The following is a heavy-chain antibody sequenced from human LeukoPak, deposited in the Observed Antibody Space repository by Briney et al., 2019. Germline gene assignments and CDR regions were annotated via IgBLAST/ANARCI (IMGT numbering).Heavy chain of an antibody. V-gene: IGHV1-2*02. Sequence: ASVKVSCKASGYTFSGYYIHWVRQAPGQGLEWMGWINPNTGGTEYAQRFQGRVTMTRDTSISTAYMELSRLRSDDTAVYYCASHYYDSSVGDYWGQGTLVTVSS. J-gene: IGHJ4*02. CDR1: GYTFSGYY. CDR3: ASHYYDSSVGDY. CDR2: INPNTGGT. D-gene: IGHD3-22*01.